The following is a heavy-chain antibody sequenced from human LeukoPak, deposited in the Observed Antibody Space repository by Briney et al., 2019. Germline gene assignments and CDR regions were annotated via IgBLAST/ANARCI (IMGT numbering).Heavy chain of an antibody. Sequence: PGGSLRLSCAASGFTFSSYAMSWVRQAPGKGLEWVSAISGSGGSTYYADSVKGRFTISRDNSKNTLYLQMNSLRAEDTAVYYCAKDQRQANWGLSPFDYWGQGTLVTVSS. CDR3: AKDQRQANWGLSPFDY. CDR2: ISGSGGST. D-gene: IGHD7-27*01. J-gene: IGHJ4*02. CDR1: GFTFSSYA. V-gene: IGHV3-23*01.